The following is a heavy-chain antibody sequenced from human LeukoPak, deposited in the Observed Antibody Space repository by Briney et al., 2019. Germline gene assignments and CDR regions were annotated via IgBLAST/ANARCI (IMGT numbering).Heavy chain of an antibody. D-gene: IGHD5-18*01. Sequence: GVSLRLSCAASGFTFSSYWMSWLRQAPGKGPEWVANIKEDGSEQYYVDSVKGRFTISRDNAKNSLYLQMNSLRAEDTAVYYCATYQGYNYGPFDYWGQGTLVTLST. CDR3: ATYQGYNYGPFDY. CDR2: IKEDGSEQ. V-gene: IGHV3-7*05. CDR1: GFTFSSYW. J-gene: IGHJ4*02.